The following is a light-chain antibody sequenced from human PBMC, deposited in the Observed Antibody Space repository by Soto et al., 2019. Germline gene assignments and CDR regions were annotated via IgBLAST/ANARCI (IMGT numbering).Light chain of an antibody. Sequence: IPLTQSPSSLAASAGDRLTLTCRASRNVSIYLNWYQHKPGKGPTLLIHATSNLQIGVPSRFSGSGSGTEFTLTISSLEPEDFGTYYCQQSYKMHSFGQGTQREIK. V-gene: IGKV1-39*01. CDR1: RNVSIY. CDR3: QQSYKMHS. J-gene: IGKJ5*01. CDR2: ATS.